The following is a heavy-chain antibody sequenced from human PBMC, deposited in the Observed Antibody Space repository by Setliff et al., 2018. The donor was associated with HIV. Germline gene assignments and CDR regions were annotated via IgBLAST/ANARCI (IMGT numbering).Heavy chain of an antibody. D-gene: IGHD6-13*01. V-gene: IGHV4-34*01. Sequence: SETLSLTCAVYGGSFRDNYWSWIRQSRGKGLEWIGEINHSGRTKYNPSLRSRVTTSVDTSKSQFSLKLSSVTAADTAVYYCARVSCSSWYSIPLYYYYSMDVWGKGTTVTVSS. CDR1: GGSFRDNY. J-gene: IGHJ6*03. CDR3: ARVSCSSWYSIPLYYYYSMDV. CDR2: INHSGRT.